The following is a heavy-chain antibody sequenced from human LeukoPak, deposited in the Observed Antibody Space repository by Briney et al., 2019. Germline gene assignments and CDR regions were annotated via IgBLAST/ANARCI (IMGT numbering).Heavy chain of an antibody. Sequence: PGGSLRLSCAASGFTDSNNYMSWVRQTPGKGLEWVAVIYSGGDTYYADSVTDRFTISRDNSKNTLYLQMNSLRVEDTAVYYCARAYDWNYLYWGQGTLVTVSS. J-gene: IGHJ4*02. CDR3: ARAYDWNYLY. CDR2: IYSGGDT. CDR1: GFTDSNNY. V-gene: IGHV3-66*01. D-gene: IGHD1-7*01.